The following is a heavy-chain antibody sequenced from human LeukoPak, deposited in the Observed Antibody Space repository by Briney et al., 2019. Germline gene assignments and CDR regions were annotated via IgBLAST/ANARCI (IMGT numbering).Heavy chain of an antibody. V-gene: IGHV6-1*01. CDR3: ARGFPGAARAFDN. J-gene: IGHJ3*02. D-gene: IGHD6-6*01. Sequence: SQTLSLTCAISGDSISSNTASWNWIRQSPSRGLEWLGRTYYRSQWSNAYAVSEISRITINPDTSKNQFSLQLNSVTPEDTAVYYCARGFPGAARAFDNWGQGTVVTVSS. CDR2: TYYRSQWSN. CDR1: GDSISSNTAS.